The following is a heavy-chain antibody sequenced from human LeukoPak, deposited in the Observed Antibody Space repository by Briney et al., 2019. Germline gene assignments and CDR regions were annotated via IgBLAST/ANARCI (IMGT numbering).Heavy chain of an antibody. Sequence: GRSLRLSCTASGFTFSNYAMHWVRQAPGKGLEWVALISYDGSNNYYADSVKGRFTISRDNSKNTLYLQMNSLRAEDTAMYYCARDPSSGSTGYFDYWGQGTLVTVSS. CDR1: GFTFSNYA. D-gene: IGHD1-26*01. CDR2: ISYDGSNN. V-gene: IGHV3-30-3*01. J-gene: IGHJ4*02. CDR3: ARDPSSGSTGYFDY.